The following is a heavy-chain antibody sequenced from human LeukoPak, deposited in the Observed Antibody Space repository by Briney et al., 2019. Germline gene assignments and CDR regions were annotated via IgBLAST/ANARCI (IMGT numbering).Heavy chain of an antibody. V-gene: IGHV4-30-4*08. D-gene: IGHD2-8*01. CDR2: IFYSGST. CDR1: GGSISSGDYY. J-gene: IGHJ4*02. Sequence: SETLSLTCTVSGGSISSGDYYWSWIRQPPGKGLEWIGYIFYSGSTYYNPSLRSRVTISVDTSKNQFSLKLSSVTAADTAVYYCARGPEMVPFDYWGQGTLVTVSS. CDR3: ARGPEMVPFDY.